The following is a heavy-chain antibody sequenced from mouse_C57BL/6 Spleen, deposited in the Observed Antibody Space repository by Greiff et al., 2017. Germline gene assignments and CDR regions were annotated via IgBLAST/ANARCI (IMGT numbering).Heavy chain of an antibody. D-gene: IGHD1-1*01. CDR3: ARDGYYVAMDY. V-gene: IGHV7-1*01. Sequence: EVQVVESGGGLVQSGRSLRLSCATSGFTFSDFYMEWVRQAPGKGLEWIAASRNKANDYTTEYSASVKGRFIVSRDTSQSILYLQMNALGAEDTAIYYCARDGYYVAMDYWGQGTSVTVSS. J-gene: IGHJ4*01. CDR1: GFTFSDFY. CDR2: SRNKANDYTT.